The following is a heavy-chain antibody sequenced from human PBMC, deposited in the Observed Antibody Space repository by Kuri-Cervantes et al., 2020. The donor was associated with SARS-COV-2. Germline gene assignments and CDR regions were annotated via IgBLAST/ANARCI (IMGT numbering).Heavy chain of an antibody. J-gene: IGHJ6*03. CDR3: ARDMTFDEYGDYFYYYMDV. V-gene: IGHV3-30*04. D-gene: IGHD3-16*01. CDR2: ISYDGNNK. CDR1: HFTFSSYA. Sequence: GESLKISCAASHFTFSSYAFHWVRQVPGQGLEWVAAISYDGNNKYFADSVRGRFTVSRDNSKNTLYLEMDGLRPEDTAVYYCARDMTFDEYGDYFYYYMDVWGKGTTVTVSS.